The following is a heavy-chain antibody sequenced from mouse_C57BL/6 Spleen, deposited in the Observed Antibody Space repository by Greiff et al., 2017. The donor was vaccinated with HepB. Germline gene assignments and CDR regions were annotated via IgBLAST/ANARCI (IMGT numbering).Heavy chain of an antibody. CDR1: GFTFSDYG. CDR2: ISSGSSTI. J-gene: IGHJ2*01. CDR3: ARPRYYGSSYIFDY. D-gene: IGHD1-1*01. Sequence: EVHLVESGGGLVKPGGSLKLSCAASGFTFSDYGMHWVRQAPEKGLEWVAYISSGSSTIYYADTVKGRFTISRDNAKNTLFLQMTSLRSEDTAMYYCARPRYYGSSYIFDYWGQGTTLTVSS. V-gene: IGHV5-17*01.